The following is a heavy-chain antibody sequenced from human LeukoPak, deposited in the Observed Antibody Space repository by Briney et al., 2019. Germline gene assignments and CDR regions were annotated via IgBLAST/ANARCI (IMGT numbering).Heavy chain of an antibody. Sequence: SETLSLTCTVSNGSISNSRYYWAWIRQPPGKGLEWIGSVYYSGSTHYHPSQRSRITITVDTSKNQFFLRLSSGTAADTALYYCASDKGYSNNYFDYWGQGTLVTVSS. CDR3: ASDKGYSNNYFDY. J-gene: IGHJ4*01. CDR2: VYYSGST. D-gene: IGHD6-13*01. CDR1: NGSISNSRYY. V-gene: IGHV4-39*01.